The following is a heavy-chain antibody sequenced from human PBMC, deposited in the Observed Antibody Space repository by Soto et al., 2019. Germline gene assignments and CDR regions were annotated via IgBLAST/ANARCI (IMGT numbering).Heavy chain of an antibody. CDR3: AREKAVGGATTCFDY. Sequence: SVKVSCKASGDTFNSQGFRWVRQAPGQGLEWLGGIIPFFRATNYAQKFQGRITITADEFTSTAYMELSSLRSEDTAVYYCAREKAVGGATTCFDYWGQGTLVTVSS. CDR1: GDTFNSQG. J-gene: IGHJ4*02. D-gene: IGHD1-26*01. V-gene: IGHV1-69*13. CDR2: IIPFFRAT.